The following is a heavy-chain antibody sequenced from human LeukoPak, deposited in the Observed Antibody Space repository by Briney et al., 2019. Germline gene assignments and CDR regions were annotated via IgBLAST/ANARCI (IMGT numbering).Heavy chain of an antibody. D-gene: IGHD1-1*01. CDR3: AREKEGTHAYYFDC. CDR1: GFTFSSYS. Sequence: GGSLRLSCAASGFTFSSYSMNWVRQAPGKGLEWVSSISSSSSYIYYADSVKGRFTISRDNAKNSLYLQMNSLRAEDTAVYYCAREKEGTHAYYFDCWGQGTLVTVSS. J-gene: IGHJ4*02. CDR2: ISSSSSYI. V-gene: IGHV3-21*01.